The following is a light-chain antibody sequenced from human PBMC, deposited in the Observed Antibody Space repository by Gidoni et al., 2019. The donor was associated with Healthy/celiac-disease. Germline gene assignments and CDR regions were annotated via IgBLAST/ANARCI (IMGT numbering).Light chain of an antibody. V-gene: IGKV3-20*01. CDR3: QQYGSSPPWT. CDR2: GAS. Sequence: EIVLTQSPGTLSLSPWERATLSCRASQSVSSSYLAWYQQKPGQAPRHLIYGASSRAAGIPDRFSGSGSGTDFTLTISRLEPEDFAVYYCQQYGSSPPWTFGQGTKVEIK. CDR1: QSVSSSY. J-gene: IGKJ1*01.